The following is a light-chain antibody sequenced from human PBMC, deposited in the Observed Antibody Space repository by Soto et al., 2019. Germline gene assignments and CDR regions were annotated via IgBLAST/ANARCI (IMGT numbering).Light chain of an antibody. CDR1: QDISNY. CDR3: QQYDNLPTWT. J-gene: IGKJ1*01. CDR2: DAS. V-gene: IGKV1-33*01. Sequence: DIQMTQSPSPLSASVGDRVTITCQASQDISNYLNWYQQKQGKAPKLLIYDASNLETGVPSRFSGSGSGTDFTFTISSLQPEDIATYYCQQYDNLPTWTFGQGTKVDIK.